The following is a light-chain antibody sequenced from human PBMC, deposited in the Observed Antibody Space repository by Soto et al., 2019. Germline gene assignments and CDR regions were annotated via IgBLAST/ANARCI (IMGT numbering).Light chain of an antibody. CDR2: GAS. V-gene: IGKV3D-15*01. Sequence: EIVMTQSPASLSVTPGERVTLSCRAVHIVTSIQLAWYQQKPGQGPRVLVFGASSRVLGIPDRFSGSGSGTDFTLTISSLEPEDFAVYYCQKYTNWPPITFGQGTRLEIK. CDR1: HIVTSI. CDR3: QKYTNWPPIT. J-gene: IGKJ5*01.